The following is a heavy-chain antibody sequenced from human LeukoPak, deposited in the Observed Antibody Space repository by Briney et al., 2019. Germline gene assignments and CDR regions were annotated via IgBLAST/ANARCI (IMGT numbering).Heavy chain of an antibody. J-gene: IGHJ5*02. D-gene: IGHD6-19*01. CDR3: ARGADTGYSSDS. CDR2: INNDARST. V-gene: IGHV3-74*01. Sequence: HPGGSLRLSCAASGCTFSNYWMHWVRQAPGKGLVWVSRINNDARSTSYADSVKGRFTISKDNTKNTLYLQMTSLKAENTAVYYCARGADTGYSSDSWGQGTLVTVSS. CDR1: GCTFSNYW.